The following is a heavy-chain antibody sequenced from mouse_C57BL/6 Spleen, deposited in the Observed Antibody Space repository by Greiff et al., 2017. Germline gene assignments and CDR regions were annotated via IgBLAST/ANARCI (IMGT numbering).Heavy chain of an antibody. CDR3: VRSGYAMDY. V-gene: IGHV10-1*01. CDR2: IRSKSNNYAT. J-gene: IGHJ4*01. CDR1: GFSFNTYA. Sequence: GGGLVQPKGSLKLSCAAFGFSFNTYAMNWVRQAPGKGLEWVARIRSKSNNYATYYADSVKDRFTISRDDSESMLYLQMNNLKTEDTAMYYCVRSGYAMDYWGQGTSVTVSS.